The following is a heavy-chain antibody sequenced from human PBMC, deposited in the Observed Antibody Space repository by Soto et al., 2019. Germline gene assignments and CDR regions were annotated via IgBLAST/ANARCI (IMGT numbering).Heavy chain of an antibody. CDR1: GGSISSNSYY. V-gene: IGHV4-39*07. J-gene: IGHJ5*02. CDR2: MYYSGAT. Sequence: SETLSLTCTVSGGSISSNSYYWDWIRQPPGKGLEWIGSMYYSGATYHNPSLKSRATISLDMSKNQFSLKLTSVTAADTAVYYCARDKYCSGGSCRKNWFDPWGQGTLVTVSS. D-gene: IGHD2-15*01. CDR3: ARDKYCSGGSCRKNWFDP.